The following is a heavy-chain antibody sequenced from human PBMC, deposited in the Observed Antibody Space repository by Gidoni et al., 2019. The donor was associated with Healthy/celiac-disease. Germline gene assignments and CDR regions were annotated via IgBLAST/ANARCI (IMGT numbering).Heavy chain of an antibody. J-gene: IGHJ4*02. Sequence: QVHLQESGPGLVKPAQPLSLTCTVSGGSISSGDYYWSWIRQPPGKGLEWIGYIYYSGSTYYNPSLKSLVTISVDTSKNQFSLKLSSVTAADTALYYCAITTWGAFDYWGQGTLVTVSS. V-gene: IGHV4-30-4*01. CDR3: AITTWGAFDY. CDR1: GGSISSGDYY. D-gene: IGHD7-27*01. CDR2: IYYSGST.